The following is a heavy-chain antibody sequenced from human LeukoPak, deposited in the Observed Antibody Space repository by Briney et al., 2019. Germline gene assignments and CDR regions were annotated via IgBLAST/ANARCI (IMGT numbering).Heavy chain of an antibody. D-gene: IGHD1-14*01. CDR3: TSFRTLTPFDY. CDR1: GFTFNTYG. CDR2: IRSKAYGGTT. V-gene: IGHV3-49*04. Sequence: PGGSLRLSCAASGFTFNTYGMSWVRQAPGKGLEWVGFIRSKAYGGTTEYAASVKGRFTISRDDSKSIAYLQMNSLKTEDTAVYYCTSFRTLTPFDYWGQGTLVTVSS. J-gene: IGHJ4*02.